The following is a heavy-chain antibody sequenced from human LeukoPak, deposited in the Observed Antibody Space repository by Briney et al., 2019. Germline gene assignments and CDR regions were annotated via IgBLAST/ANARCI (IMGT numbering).Heavy chain of an antibody. CDR1: GYSISSGYY. J-gene: IGHJ5*02. CDR3: ARSVMGRAWFDP. Sequence: PSETLSLTCTVSGYSISSGYYWGWIRQPPGQGLEWIGSIYHSGSTYYNPSLKSRVTISVDTSKNQFSLKLSSVTAADTAVYYCARSVMGRAWFDPWGQGTLVTVSS. V-gene: IGHV4-38-2*02. D-gene: IGHD2-8*01. CDR2: IYHSGST.